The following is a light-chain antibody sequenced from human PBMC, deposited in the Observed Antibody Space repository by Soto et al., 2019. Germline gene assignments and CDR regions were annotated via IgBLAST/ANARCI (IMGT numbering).Light chain of an antibody. CDR2: DVS. CDR1: SSDVGGYNY. CDR3: SSYTTSSTRVV. J-gene: IGLJ2*01. Sequence: QSVLTQPASVSGSPGQSITISCTGTSSDVGGYNYVSWYQQHPGKAPKLMIYDVSNRPSGVSNRFSGSKSGNTASLTISGRQPEEEADYYCSSYTTSSTRVVFGGGTKVTVL. V-gene: IGLV2-14*01.